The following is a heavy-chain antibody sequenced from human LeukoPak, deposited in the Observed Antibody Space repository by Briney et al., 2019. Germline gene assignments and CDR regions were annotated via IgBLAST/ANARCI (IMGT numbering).Heavy chain of an antibody. D-gene: IGHD3-10*01. V-gene: IGHV4-38-2*01. Sequence: PSETLSLTCAVSGYSISSGYYWGWIRQPPGKGLEWIGSIYHSGSTYYNPSLKSRVTISVDTSKNQFSLELSSVTAADTAVYYCARHKSSTFDYWGQGTLVTVSS. CDR2: IYHSGST. CDR1: GYSISSGYY. J-gene: IGHJ4*02. CDR3: ARHKSSTFDY.